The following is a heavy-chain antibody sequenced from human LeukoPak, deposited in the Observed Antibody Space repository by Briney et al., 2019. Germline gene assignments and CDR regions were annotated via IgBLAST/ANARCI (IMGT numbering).Heavy chain of an antibody. D-gene: IGHD4-23*01. CDR1: GGSISSSSYY. J-gene: IGHJ5*02. Sequence: PSETLSLTCTVSGGSISSSSYYWGWIRQPPGKGLEWIGSIYYSGSTYYNPSLKSRVTISVDTSKNQFSLKLSSVTAADTAVYYCARDTYGGSAWFDPWGQGTLVTVSS. V-gene: IGHV4-39*07. CDR2: IYYSGST. CDR3: ARDTYGGSAWFDP.